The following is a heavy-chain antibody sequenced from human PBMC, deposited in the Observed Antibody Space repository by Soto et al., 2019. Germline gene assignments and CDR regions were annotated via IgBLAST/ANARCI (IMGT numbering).Heavy chain of an antibody. D-gene: IGHD6-19*01. CDR1: GFSLSTSGVG. CDR2: IYWDDDK. V-gene: IGHV2-5*02. CDR3: AHMVYSSGWSRTDEYFQH. Sequence: GSGPTLVNPTQTLTLTCTFSGFSLSTSGVGVGWIRQPPGKALEWLALIYWDDDKRYSPSLKSRLTITKDTSKNQVVLTMTNMDPVDTATYYCAHMVYSSGWSRTDEYFQHWGQGTLVTVSS. J-gene: IGHJ1*01.